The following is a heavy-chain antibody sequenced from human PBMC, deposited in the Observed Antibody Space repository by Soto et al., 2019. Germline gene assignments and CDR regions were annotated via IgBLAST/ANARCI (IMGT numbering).Heavy chain of an antibody. D-gene: IGHD3-10*01. CDR3: ARDTSYYGSGVHGMDV. CDR2: IYYSGST. CDR1: GGSISSYY. Sequence: PSETLSLTCTVSGGSISSYYWSWIRQPPGKGLEWIGYIYYSGSTNYNPSLKSRVTISVDTSKNQFSLKLSSVTAADTAVYYCARDTSYYGSGVHGMDVWGQGTMVTVSS. V-gene: IGHV4-59*01. J-gene: IGHJ6*02.